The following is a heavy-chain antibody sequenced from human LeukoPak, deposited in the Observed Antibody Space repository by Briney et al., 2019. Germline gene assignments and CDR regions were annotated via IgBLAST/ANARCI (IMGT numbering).Heavy chain of an antibody. CDR3: AGDPPWSGRPFDY. V-gene: IGHV4-34*01. J-gene: IGHJ4*02. D-gene: IGHD6-25*01. Sequence: NASETLSLTCAVYGGSFSGYYWSWIRQPPGKGLEWIGEINHSGSTNYNPSLKSQVTISVDTSKNQFSLKLSSVTAADTAVYYCAGDPPWSGRPFDYWAREPWSPSPQ. CDR1: GGSFSGYY. CDR2: INHSGST.